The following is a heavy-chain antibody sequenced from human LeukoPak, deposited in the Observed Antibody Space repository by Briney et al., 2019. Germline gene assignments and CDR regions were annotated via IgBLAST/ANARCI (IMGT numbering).Heavy chain of an antibody. CDR1: GGSVSSGSYY. CDR3: VRIYGDYYYGMDV. V-gene: IGHV4-61*01. D-gene: IGHD4-17*01. Sequence: SETLSLTCTVSGGSVSSGSYYWSWIRQPPGKGLEWIGYIYYSGSTNYNPSLKSRVTISVDTSKNQFSLKLSSVTAADTAVYYCVRIYGDYYYGMDVWGQGTTVTVSS. CDR2: IYYSGST. J-gene: IGHJ6*02.